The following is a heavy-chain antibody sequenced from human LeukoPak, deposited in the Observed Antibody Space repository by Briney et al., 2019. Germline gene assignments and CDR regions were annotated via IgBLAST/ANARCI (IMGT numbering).Heavy chain of an antibody. J-gene: IGHJ5*02. CDR3: ARDGVGYYDILTGYYRGWYNWFDP. D-gene: IGHD3-9*01. CDR1: GGSFSGYY. CDR2: INHSGST. V-gene: IGHV4-34*01. Sequence: NPSETLSLTCAVYGGSFSGYYWSWIRQPPGEGLEWIGEINHSGSTNYNPSLKSRVTISVDTSKNQFSLKLSSVTAADTAVYYCARDGVGYYDILTGYYRGWYNWFDPWGQGTLVTVSS.